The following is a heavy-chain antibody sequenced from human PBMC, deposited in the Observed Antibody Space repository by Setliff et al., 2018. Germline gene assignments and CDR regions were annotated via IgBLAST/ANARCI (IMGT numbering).Heavy chain of an antibody. Sequence: ASVKVSCKASGYTFTGYYIHWVRQAPGQGLEYMGWINPNSGGTNYAPKFQGRVTMTRDTSISTVYMEVSRLRSDDTAVYFCARDGDILTTYYIYYYYMDVWGIGTTVTVSS. CDR2: INPNSGGT. CDR3: ARDGDILTTYYIYYYYMDV. CDR1: GYTFTGYY. D-gene: IGHD3-9*01. J-gene: IGHJ6*03. V-gene: IGHV1-2*02.